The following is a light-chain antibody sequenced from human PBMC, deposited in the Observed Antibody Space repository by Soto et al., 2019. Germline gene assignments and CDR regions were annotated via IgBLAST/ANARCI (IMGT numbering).Light chain of an antibody. CDR3: SLYTSSSTYV. CDR2: EVS. Sequence: QSVLTQPPSVSGSPGQSVTISCTGTSSDVGSYNRVSWYQQPPGTAPKLMIYEVSNRPSGVPDRFSGSKSGNTASLTISGLQAEDEADYYYSLYTSSSTYVFGTGTKVTVL. CDR1: SSDVGSYNR. J-gene: IGLJ1*01. V-gene: IGLV2-18*01.